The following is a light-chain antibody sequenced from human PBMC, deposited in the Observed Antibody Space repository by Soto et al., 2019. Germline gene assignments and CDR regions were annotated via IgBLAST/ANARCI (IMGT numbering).Light chain of an antibody. Sequence: DIQMTQSPSTLSASVGDRVSMTCRASQSIGRWLAWYQQRPGKAPKLLIYDASTLESGVPSRVSGSGSGTEFTLTIGSLQPDDFATYYCKQYNSYPWTVGQGTKVEIK. CDR3: KQYNSYPWT. V-gene: IGKV1-5*01. CDR1: QSIGRW. CDR2: DAS. J-gene: IGKJ1*01.